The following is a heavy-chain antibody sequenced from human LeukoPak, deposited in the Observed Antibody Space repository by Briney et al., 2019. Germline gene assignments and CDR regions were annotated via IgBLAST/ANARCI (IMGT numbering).Heavy chain of an antibody. CDR3: ARGEDDYTDWSDP. CDR1: GFTFSSYG. D-gene: IGHD5-24*01. V-gene: IGHV3-33*01. CDR2: IWYDGSNK. J-gene: IGHJ5*02. Sequence: GGSLRLSCAASGFTFSSYGMHWVRQAPGKGLEWVAVIWYDGSNKYYADSVKGRFTISRDNSKNTLYLQMNSLRAEDTAVYYCARGEDDYTDWSDPWGQGTLVTVSS.